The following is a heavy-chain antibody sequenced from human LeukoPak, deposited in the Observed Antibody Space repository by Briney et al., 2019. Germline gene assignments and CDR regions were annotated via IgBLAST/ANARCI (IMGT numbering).Heavy chain of an antibody. CDR1: AYSFTTYW. J-gene: IGHJ4*02. Sequence: GESLKISCKGSAYSFTTYWIGWVRQMPGKGLEWMGLIYPGDSDTRYSPSFQGQVNMSADKSISTAYLQWSSLKASDTAMYYCARQVAYTSGRTFDFWGQGTLVTVSS. CDR2: IYPGDSDT. V-gene: IGHV5-51*01. CDR3: ARQVAYTSGRTFDF. D-gene: IGHD6-19*01.